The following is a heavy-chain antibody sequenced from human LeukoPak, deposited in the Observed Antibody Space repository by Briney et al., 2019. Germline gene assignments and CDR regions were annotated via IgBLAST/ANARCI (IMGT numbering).Heavy chain of an antibody. CDR3: ARLSPMVTLGVFDY. V-gene: IGHV4-39*01. J-gene: IGHJ4*02. Sequence: SETLSLTCTVSGGSIRTSSSYWGWIRQPPGKGVEWIGILSDSGSTFYNPSLKSRVTMSVDTYKNQFSLRLSSVTAADTAVYYCARLSPMVTLGVFDYWGQGTLVTVSS. CDR1: GGSIRTSSSY. CDR2: LSDSGST. D-gene: IGHD5-18*01.